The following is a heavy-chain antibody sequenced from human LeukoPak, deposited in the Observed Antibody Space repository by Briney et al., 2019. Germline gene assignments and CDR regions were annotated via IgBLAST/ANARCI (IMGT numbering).Heavy chain of an antibody. D-gene: IGHD5-18*01. J-gene: IGHJ4*02. V-gene: IGHV3-21*01. CDR3: ARVGGYTYGYAFDY. CDR2: IGSSSEYV. CDR1: GFTFSSYS. Sequence: PGGSLRLSCAVSGFTFSSYSMNWVRQAPGKGLEWVSSIGSSSEYVCYADSVKGRFTISRDNPKNSLYLQMNSLRAEDTALYYCARVGGYTYGYAFDYWGQGTLVTVSS.